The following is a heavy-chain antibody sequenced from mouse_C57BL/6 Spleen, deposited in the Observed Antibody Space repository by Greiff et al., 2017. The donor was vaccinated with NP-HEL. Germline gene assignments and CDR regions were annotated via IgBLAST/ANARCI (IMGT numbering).Heavy chain of an antibody. V-gene: IGHV1-4*01. CDR2: INPSSGYT. Sequence: QVQLKQSGAELARPGASVKMSCKASGYTFTSYTMHWVKQRPGQGLEWIGYINPSSGYTKYNQKFKDKATLTADKSSSTAYMQLSSLTSEDSAVYYCARNDGYPAYYAMDYWGQGTSVTVSS. CDR1: GYTFTSYT. J-gene: IGHJ4*01. D-gene: IGHD2-3*01. CDR3: ARNDGYPAYYAMDY.